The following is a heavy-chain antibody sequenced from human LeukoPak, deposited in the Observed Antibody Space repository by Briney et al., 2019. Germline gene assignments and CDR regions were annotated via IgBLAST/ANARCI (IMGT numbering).Heavy chain of an antibody. CDR1: GGTFSNYA. CDR2: ISPSGGSP. CDR3: AIIWFGELLRGY. V-gene: IGHV1-69*05. J-gene: IGHJ4*02. Sequence: GASVKVSCKASGGTFSNYAISWVRQAPGQGLEWMGVISPSGGSPRYAQTFQDRVTMTRDVSTNTAYMELSRLRSDDTAVYYCAIIWFGELLRGYWGQGTLVTVSS. D-gene: IGHD3-10*01.